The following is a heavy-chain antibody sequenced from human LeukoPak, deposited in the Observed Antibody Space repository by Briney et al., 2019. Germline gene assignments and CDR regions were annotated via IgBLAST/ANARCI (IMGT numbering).Heavy chain of an antibody. V-gene: IGHV4-34*01. J-gene: IGHJ2*01. CDR2: IIEKGNA. Sequence: SETLSLTCALYGGSFSSYSWSWTWIPQTPEKGLEWIGEIIEKGNANYNPSLKSRVTIDLDTPKNQFSLKLTSMTAADTAMYYCARGYYPPRWYFDLWGRGTLVTVSS. CDR3: ARGYYPPRWYFDL. CDR1: GGSFSSYS. D-gene: IGHD3-10*01.